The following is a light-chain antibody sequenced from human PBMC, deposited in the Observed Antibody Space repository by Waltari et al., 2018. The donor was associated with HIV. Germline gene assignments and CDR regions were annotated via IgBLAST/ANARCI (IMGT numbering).Light chain of an antibody. CDR2: EVS. Sequence: QSALTQPPSASGSPGQSVTISCTGTSSDVGGYNYVSWYQQHPGKAPKLMIYEVSKRPSGVAGRFPGSKSGNAASLTGCGLQAEDEADYYCSAYAGSNNYVVFGGGTKLTVL. CDR3: SAYAGSNNYVV. J-gene: IGLJ2*01. V-gene: IGLV2-8*01. CDR1: SSDVGGYNY.